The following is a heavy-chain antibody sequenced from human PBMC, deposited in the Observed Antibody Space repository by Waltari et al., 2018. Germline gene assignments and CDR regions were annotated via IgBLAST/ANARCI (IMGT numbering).Heavy chain of an antibody. V-gene: IGHV4-38-2*01. CDR3: ASLSYYYDSSGYYRSWFDP. CDR2: IYHSGST. Sequence: QVQLQESGPGLVKPSETLSLTCAVSGYSISSGYYWGWIRQPPGKGLEWIGSIYHSGSTYYNPSLKSRVTISVDTSKNQFSLKLSSVTAADTAVYYCASLSYYYDSSGYYRSWFDPWGQGTLVTVSS. CDR1: GYSISSGYY. D-gene: IGHD3-22*01. J-gene: IGHJ5*02.